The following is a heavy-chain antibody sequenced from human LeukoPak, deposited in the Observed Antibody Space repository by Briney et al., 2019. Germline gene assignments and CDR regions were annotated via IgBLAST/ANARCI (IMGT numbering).Heavy chain of an antibody. CDR1: GGSISSYY. J-gene: IGHJ3*02. CDR2: IYISGST. D-gene: IGHD6-6*01. CDR3: ARDYSSSSGKAFDI. Sequence: SETLSLTCTVSGGSISSYYWSWIRQPPGKGLEWIGRIYISGSTNYNPSLKSRVTMSVDTSKNQFSLKLSSVTAADTDVYYCARDYSSSSGKAFDIWGQGTMVTVSS. V-gene: IGHV4-4*07.